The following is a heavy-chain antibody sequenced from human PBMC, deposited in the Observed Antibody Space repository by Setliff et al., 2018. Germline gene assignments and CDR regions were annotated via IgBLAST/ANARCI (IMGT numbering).Heavy chain of an antibody. CDR2: IWDDGGNK. CDR1: GFTFSTYR. CDR3: ARTCSGSGCYAGLES. J-gene: IGHJ4*02. V-gene: IGHV3-33*08. D-gene: IGHD2-15*01. Sequence: GESLKISCAASGFTFSTYRMHWVRQAPGKGLEWVAVIWDDGGNKYHADSVEGRFTISRDNSKNTLYLQMNSLRPEDTAVYYCARTCSGSGCYAGLESWGQGTPVTVSS.